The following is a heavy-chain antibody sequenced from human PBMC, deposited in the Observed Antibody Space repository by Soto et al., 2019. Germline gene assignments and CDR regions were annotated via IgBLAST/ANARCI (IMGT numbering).Heavy chain of an antibody. V-gene: IGHV3-74*01. CDR3: TRGPRPSSAGTGAY. Sequence: GGSLRLSCAASGFAFDSYWMHWVRQVPGEGPVWVSRIDYDGTTTTYADSVKGRFTISRDNAKNTLYLQMNSLRAEDTAVYYCTRGPRPSSAGTGAYWGQGTQVTVSS. CDR1: GFAFDSYW. CDR2: IDYDGTTT. D-gene: IGHD6-13*01. J-gene: IGHJ4*02.